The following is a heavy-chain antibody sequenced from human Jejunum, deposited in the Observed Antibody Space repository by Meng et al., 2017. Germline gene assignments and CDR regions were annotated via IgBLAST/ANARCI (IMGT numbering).Heavy chain of an antibody. CDR1: GFSLTTSGVG. V-gene: IGHV2-5*02. CDR3: AHRLAYSTNYNVGWFDP. D-gene: IGHD6-13*01. J-gene: IGHJ5*02. Sequence: TLKESGPTLLKPTQTLTLTCTFSGFSLTTSGVGVGWIRQPPGKALECLALIYWDDDKRYNPSLRNRLSITKDTSKNQVVLTMTNMDPVDTATYYCAHRLAYSTNYNVGWFDPWGQGTLVTVSS. CDR2: IYWDDDK.